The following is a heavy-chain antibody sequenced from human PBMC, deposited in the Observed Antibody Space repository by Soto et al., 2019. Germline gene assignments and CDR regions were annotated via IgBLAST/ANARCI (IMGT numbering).Heavy chain of an antibody. J-gene: IGHJ6*02. Sequence: GGSLRLSCAASGFSFSNYAMTWVRQAPGKGLEWVSAISGSGGTTYNADSVKGRFSISRDNSNNTLYLQMNSLRAEDTAVYYCAKDSGLWSGYYPHYYHGMDVWGQGTTVTVSS. CDR1: GFSFSNYA. CDR3: AKDSGLWSGYYPHYYHGMDV. CDR2: ISGSGGTT. V-gene: IGHV3-23*01. D-gene: IGHD3-3*01.